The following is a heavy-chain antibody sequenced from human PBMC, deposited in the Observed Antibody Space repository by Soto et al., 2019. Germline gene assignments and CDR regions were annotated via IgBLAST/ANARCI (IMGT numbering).Heavy chain of an antibody. J-gene: IGHJ4*02. CDR2: MIPIFGSA. D-gene: IGHD5-18*01. CDR1: GGTFSSFA. Sequence: QLVQSGAEVKKPGSSVKVSCKSSGGTFSSFAFNWVRQAPGQGLEWIGGMIPIFGSANYAQRFQGRVTITADESTSTANMELKSLRSEDTAVYYCARGYTSMDIDYWGQGTLVTVSS. V-gene: IGHV1-69*01. CDR3: ARGYTSMDIDY.